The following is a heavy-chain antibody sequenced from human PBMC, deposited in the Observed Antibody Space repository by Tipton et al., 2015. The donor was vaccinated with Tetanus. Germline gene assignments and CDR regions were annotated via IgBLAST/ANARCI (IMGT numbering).Heavy chain of an antibody. V-gene: IGHV4-31*03. D-gene: IGHD6-6*01. Sequence: TLSLTCTVSGGSIRSGGYYWSWIRQHPVKGLEWIGYIYYTGNTYYNPSLKSRLTISVATSKNQFSLKLNSVTAADTAVYYCARRSVSARFDDWGQGAQVTVSS. CDR1: GGSIRSGGYY. CDR3: ARRSVSARFDD. CDR2: IYYTGNT. J-gene: IGHJ4*02.